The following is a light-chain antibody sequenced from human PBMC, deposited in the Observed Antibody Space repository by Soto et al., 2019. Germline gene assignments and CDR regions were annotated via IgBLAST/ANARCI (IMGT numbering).Light chain of an antibody. Sequence: FVLTQPPSASGAPGQRVTISFSGSSSHIGSNTVNWYQQLPGTAPKLLIYSNNQRPSGVPDRFSGFKSGTSASLAISGLQSEDEADSSCAAWDDSLNGRYVFGTGTKVTVL. CDR3: AAWDDSLNGRYV. V-gene: IGLV1-44*01. CDR1: SSHIGSNT. CDR2: SNN. J-gene: IGLJ1*01.